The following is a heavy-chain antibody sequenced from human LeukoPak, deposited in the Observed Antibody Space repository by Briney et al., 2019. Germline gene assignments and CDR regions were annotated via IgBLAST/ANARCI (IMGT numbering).Heavy chain of an antibody. CDR2: FVRGGTT. V-gene: IGHV4-4*07. Sequence: PSQTLSLTCTVSGASISTYSWSWIRQPAEAGLGWIGRFVRGGTTDYNPSLRSRVTVSVDTSRNQFSLRLSSVTAADTAVYYCARDWTTTPVNWFDPWGQGILATVSS. D-gene: IGHD4-11*01. CDR1: GASISTYS. CDR3: ARDWTTTPVNWFDP. J-gene: IGHJ5*02.